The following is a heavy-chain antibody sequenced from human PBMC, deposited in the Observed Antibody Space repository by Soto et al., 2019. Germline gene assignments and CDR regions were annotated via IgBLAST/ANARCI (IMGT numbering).Heavy chain of an antibody. CDR2: IIPIFGTP. CDR1: GGSFSNYG. CDR3: ARGDATKIVVTTYYGLDV. J-gene: IGHJ6*02. V-gene: IGHV1-69*12. D-gene: IGHD3-22*01. Sequence: HVQVVQSGAEVKKLRSSVKVSCKASGGSFSNYGFSWVRQAPGQGLEWMGGIIPIFGTPHYAQKFRDRVTITADESTSTVYMEVSSLTSEDTAVYYCARGDATKIVVTTYYGLDVWGQGTTVTVSS.